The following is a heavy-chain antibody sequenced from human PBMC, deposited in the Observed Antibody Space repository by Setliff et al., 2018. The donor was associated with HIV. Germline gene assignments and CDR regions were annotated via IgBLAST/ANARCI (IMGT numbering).Heavy chain of an antibody. CDR3: ARHVSGSYHSPFQH. V-gene: IGHV4-59*08. D-gene: IGHD1-26*01. CDR2: IYYSGST. CDR1: GGSISSYY. J-gene: IGHJ1*01. Sequence: PSETLSLTCTVSGGSISSYYWSWIRQPPGKGLEWIGYIYYSGSTNNNPSLKSRVTISGDTSKNQFSLKLTSVTAADTAVYYCARHVSGSYHSPFQHWGQGALVTVSS.